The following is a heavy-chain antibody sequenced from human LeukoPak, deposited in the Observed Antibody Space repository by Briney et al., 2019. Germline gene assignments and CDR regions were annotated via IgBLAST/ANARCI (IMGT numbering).Heavy chain of an antibody. CDR2: IIPIFGTA. J-gene: IGHJ6*02. CDR1: GGTFSSYA. V-gene: IGHV1-69*13. D-gene: IGHD4-17*01. CDR3: AREKVYGDYDYYYGMDV. Sequence: ASVTVSCTASGGTFSSYAISWVRQAPGQGLEWMGGIIPIFGTANCAQKFQGRVTITADESTSTAYMELSSLRSEDTAVYYCAREKVYGDYDYYYGMDVWGQGTTVTVSS.